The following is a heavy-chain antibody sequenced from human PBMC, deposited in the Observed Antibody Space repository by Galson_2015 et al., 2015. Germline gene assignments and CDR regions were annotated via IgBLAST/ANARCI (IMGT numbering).Heavy chain of an antibody. J-gene: IGHJ4*02. CDR2: INAGNGNT. V-gene: IGHV1-3*01. CDR3: ARDMVASYYYDSSGLSRAPDY. CDR1: GYTFTSYA. D-gene: IGHD3-22*01. Sequence: SVKVSCKASGYTFTSYAMHWVRQAPGQRLEWMGWINAGNGNTKYSQKFQGRVTITRDTSASTAYMELSSLRSEDTAVYYCARDMVASYYYDSSGLSRAPDYWGQGTLVTVSS.